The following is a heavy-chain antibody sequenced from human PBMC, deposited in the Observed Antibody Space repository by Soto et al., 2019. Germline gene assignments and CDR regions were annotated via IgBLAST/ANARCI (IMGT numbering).Heavy chain of an antibody. D-gene: IGHD2-15*01. V-gene: IGHV4-59*01. CDR3: ARVQMATLYFDD. CDR1: SGSMSGYY. J-gene: IGHJ4*02. CDR2: IYYSGTH. Sequence: LSLTCSVSSGSMSGYYWSWVRQPPGKGLEWIGDIYYSGTHNYNRSLESRLTISVDTSKNLFSLKLNSVTAADTAVYYCARVQMATLYFDDWGQGTLVTVSS.